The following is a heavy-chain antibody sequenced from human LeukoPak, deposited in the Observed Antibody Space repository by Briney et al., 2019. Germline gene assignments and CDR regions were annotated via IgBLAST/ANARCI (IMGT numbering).Heavy chain of an antibody. Sequence: PEGSLRLSCAASGFTFSSYNMNWVRQAPGKGLEWVSFISWDGVSTYYADSVKGRFTISRDNSKNTLYLQMNSLRAEDTAVCYCAKGKYYYDSSGYFPFDYWGQGTLVTVSS. D-gene: IGHD3-22*01. CDR1: GFTFSSYN. J-gene: IGHJ4*02. V-gene: IGHV3-23*01. CDR3: AKGKYYYDSSGYFPFDY. CDR2: ISWDGVST.